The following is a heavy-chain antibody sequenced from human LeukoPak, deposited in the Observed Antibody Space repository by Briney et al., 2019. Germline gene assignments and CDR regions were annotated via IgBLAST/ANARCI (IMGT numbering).Heavy chain of an antibody. Sequence: GGSLRLSCAASGFTFSSYGIHWVRQAQGNGLEWVAVIWYDGSNKYYADSVKGRFTISRDNSKNALYLQMNSLRDEDTAVYYCARGPGSGYYFTAFDIWGQGTMVTVSS. CDR3: ARGPGSGYYFTAFDI. CDR1: GFTFSSYG. J-gene: IGHJ3*02. V-gene: IGHV3-33*01. D-gene: IGHD3-22*01. CDR2: IWYDGSNK.